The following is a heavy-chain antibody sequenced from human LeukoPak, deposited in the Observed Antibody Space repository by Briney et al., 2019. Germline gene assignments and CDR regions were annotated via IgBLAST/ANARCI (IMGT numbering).Heavy chain of an antibody. CDR1: GFTFSSYS. J-gene: IGHJ4*02. D-gene: IGHD5-18*01. CDR2: ISSSSSYI. Sequence: GGSLRLSCAASGFTFSSYSMNWVRQAPGKGLEWVSSISSSSSYIYYADSVKGRFTISRDNAKNSLYLQMNSLRAGDTAVYYCARLGIYSYGQTVDYWGQGALVTVSS. CDR3: ARLGIYSYGQTVDY. V-gene: IGHV3-21*01.